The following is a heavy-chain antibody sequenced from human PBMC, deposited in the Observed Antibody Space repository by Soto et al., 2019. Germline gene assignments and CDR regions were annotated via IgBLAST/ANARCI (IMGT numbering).Heavy chain of an antibody. J-gene: IGHJ6*02. V-gene: IGHV4-39*01. D-gene: IGHD3-10*01. Sequence: PSDTLSLTCTVSGGSISSSSYYWGWIRQPPGKGLEWIGSIYYSGSTYYNPSLKSRVTISVDTSKNQFSLRLSSVTAADTAVYYCARLTLLWFGESYGMDVWGQGTTVTVSS. CDR2: IYYSGST. CDR3: ARLTLLWFGESYGMDV. CDR1: GGSISSSSYY.